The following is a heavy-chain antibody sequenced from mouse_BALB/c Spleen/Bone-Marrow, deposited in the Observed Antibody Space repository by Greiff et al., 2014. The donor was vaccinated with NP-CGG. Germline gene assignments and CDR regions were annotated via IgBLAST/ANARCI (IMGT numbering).Heavy chain of an antibody. CDR3: AHDAPFAY. V-gene: IGHV14-3*02. J-gene: IGHJ3*01. Sequence: EVKLMESGAELVKPGASVKLSCTTSGFNIKDTYIHWVKQRPEQGLEWIGRIDPANGNTKYDQEFQGKATITADTSSNTAYLHLSSLTSEDTAVCSCAHDAPFAYWGQGTLVTVSA. CDR1: GFNIKDTY. CDR2: IDPANGNT. D-gene: IGHD2-3*01.